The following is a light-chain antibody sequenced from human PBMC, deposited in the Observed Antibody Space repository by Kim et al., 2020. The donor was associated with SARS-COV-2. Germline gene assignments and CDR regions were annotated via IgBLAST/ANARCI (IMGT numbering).Light chain of an antibody. CDR3: QQYRYYSYT. V-gene: IGKV1-5*03. J-gene: IGKJ3*01. Sequence: DVQMTQSPSTLSANVGDRVIITCRASQSLDDWLAWYQHKPGKAPKLLIYMTSSLESGVLSRFSGSGSGTEFTLTISSLQPDDFATYYCQQYRYYSYTFGPGTKVDIK. CDR1: QSLDDW. CDR2: MTS.